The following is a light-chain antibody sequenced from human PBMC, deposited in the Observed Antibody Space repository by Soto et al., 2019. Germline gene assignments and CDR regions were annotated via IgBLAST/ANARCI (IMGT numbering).Light chain of an antibody. V-gene: IGKV1-27*01. J-gene: IGKJ3*01. CDR3: QNYHSAPST. Sequence: DIQMTQSPSSLSASVGDRVTITCRASQHINNYLAWYQQKPGQVPQIIIYAASTLQYTVQFINPPRFGDSGCGTDFTLAIRGLQPKDGAKYYCQNYHSAPSTFGPLTTVYI. CDR2: AAS. CDR1: QHINNY.